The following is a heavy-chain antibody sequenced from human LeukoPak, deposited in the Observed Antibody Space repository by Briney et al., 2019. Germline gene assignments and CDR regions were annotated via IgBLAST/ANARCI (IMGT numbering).Heavy chain of an antibody. CDR1: GGTFSSYA. CDR3: ARDHKLAIFGVVIPPAFDY. Sequence: GASVKVSCKASGGTFSSYAISWVRQAPGQGLEWMGGIIPIFGTANYAQKFQGRVTITTDESTSTAYMELSSLRSEDTAVYYCARDHKLAIFGVVIPPAFDYWGQGTLVTVSS. CDR2: IIPIFGTA. V-gene: IGHV1-69*05. D-gene: IGHD3-3*01. J-gene: IGHJ4*02.